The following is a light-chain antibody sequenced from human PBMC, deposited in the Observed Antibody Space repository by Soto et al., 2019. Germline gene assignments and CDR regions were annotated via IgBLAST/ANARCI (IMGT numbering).Light chain of an antibody. V-gene: IGKV3-11*01. J-gene: IGKJ2*01. CDR2: DAS. Sequence: EIVLTQSPATLSLSPGDRATLSCRASQSVSSYLAWYQQKPGQAPRLLIYDASNRATGIPARFSSSGSGTDFTLTISSLEPEDFAVYYCQQRNNLYTFGQGTKLEIK. CDR1: QSVSSY. CDR3: QQRNNLYT.